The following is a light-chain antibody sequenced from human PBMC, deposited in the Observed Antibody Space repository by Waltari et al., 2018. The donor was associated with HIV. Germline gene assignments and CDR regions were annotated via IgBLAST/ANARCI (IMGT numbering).Light chain of an antibody. CDR1: QSVNSSF. Sequence: DMALTQSPATLSLSPGERATLSCMASQSVNSSFLAWYQQKPGQAPRLLIYRASSRATGIPDRFSGSGSGTDFTLTISTLQPEDFAVYYCQQYGSSPPYTFGPGTKVEIK. V-gene: IGKV3-20*01. CDR3: QQYGSSPPYT. CDR2: RAS. J-gene: IGKJ2*01.